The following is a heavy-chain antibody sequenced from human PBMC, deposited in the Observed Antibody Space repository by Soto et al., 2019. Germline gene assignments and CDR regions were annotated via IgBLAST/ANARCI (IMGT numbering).Heavy chain of an antibody. V-gene: IGHV1-46*01. J-gene: IGHJ6*02. CDR1: GYTFTSYS. CDR3: ARDHTFGLILYAMDV. D-gene: IGHD2-15*01. CDR2: INPSSGRT. Sequence: GASVKVSCKASGYTFTSYSMHWVRQAPGQGLEWMGIINPSSGRTSYAQNFQGRVTMTSDTSTSIVYMEMSSLKSEDTAVYYCARDHTFGLILYAMDVWGQGTTVTVSS.